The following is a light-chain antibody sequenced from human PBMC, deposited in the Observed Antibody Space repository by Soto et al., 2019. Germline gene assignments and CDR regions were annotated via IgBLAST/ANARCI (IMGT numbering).Light chain of an antibody. CDR2: SNN. J-gene: IGLJ2*01. V-gene: IGLV1-47*02. Sequence: QPVLTQPPSASGTPGQRVTISCSGSSSNIGSNYVYWYQQLPGTAPKLLIYSNNQRPSGVPDRFSGSKSGTSASLAISGLRSEDEDDYYCAAWDDSLSGPVFGGGTKVTVL. CDR3: AAWDDSLSGPV. CDR1: SSNIGSNY.